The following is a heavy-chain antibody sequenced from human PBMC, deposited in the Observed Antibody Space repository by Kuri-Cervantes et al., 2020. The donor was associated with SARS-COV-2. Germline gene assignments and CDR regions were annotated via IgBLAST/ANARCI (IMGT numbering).Heavy chain of an antibody. CDR2: IYYSGNT. CDR3: ARDPNANHNNWFDP. V-gene: IGHV4-38-2*02. J-gene: IGHJ5*02. D-gene: IGHD4/OR15-4a*01. CDR1: GYSISSGYY. Sequence: GSLRLSCAVSGYSISSGYYWGWIRQPPGKGLESIGNIYYSGNTFYNPSLKSRVTISVDTSKNQFSLKLSSVTAADTAVYYCARDPNANHNNWFDPWGQGTLVTVSS.